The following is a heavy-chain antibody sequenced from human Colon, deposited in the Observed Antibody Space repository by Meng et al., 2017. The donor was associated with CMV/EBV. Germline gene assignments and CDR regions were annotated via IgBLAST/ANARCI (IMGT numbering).Heavy chain of an antibody. J-gene: IGHJ6*02. V-gene: IGHV3-23*01. CDR3: ANPVGETGTWNKGYYGLDV. Sequence: GGSLRLSCAVSGFTFRKYGMCWVRQAPGTGLRWVSAISGSGGTTYYADSVRGRFTISRDSSKDAVYLQMNSVSAGDAAVYYCANPVGETGTWNKGYYGLDVWGQGTTVTVSS. CDR1: GFTFRKYG. CDR2: ISGSGGTT. D-gene: IGHD1/OR15-1a*01.